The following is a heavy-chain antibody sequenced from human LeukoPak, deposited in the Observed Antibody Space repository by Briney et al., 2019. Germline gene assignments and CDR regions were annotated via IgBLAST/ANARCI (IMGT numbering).Heavy chain of an antibody. CDR2: ISVYNGDT. D-gene: IGHD3-10*01. V-gene: IGHV1-18*04. CDR3: VRGGGFNSGFEY. CDR1: GYTVVSYG. J-gene: IGHJ4*02. Sequence: GASVKVSCKASGYTVVSYGITWVRQAPGQGLEWMGWISVYNGDTKYAQNLQGRVTLTTDTSTSTAYMELRSLRSDDTAVYYCVRGGGFNSGFEYWGQGTLVIVSS.